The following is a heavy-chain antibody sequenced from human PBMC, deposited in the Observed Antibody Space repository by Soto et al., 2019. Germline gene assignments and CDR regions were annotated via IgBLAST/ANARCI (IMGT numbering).Heavy chain of an antibody. CDR1: GYSFTSYW. CDR3: ATSIAARPYYYYGMDV. Sequence: GESLKISCKGSGYSFTSYWIGWVRQMPGKGLEWMGIIYPGDSDTRYSPSFQGQVTISADKSISTAYLQWSSLKASGTAMYYCATSIAARPYYYYGMDVWGQGTTVTVSS. D-gene: IGHD6-6*01. V-gene: IGHV5-51*01. J-gene: IGHJ6*02. CDR2: IYPGDSDT.